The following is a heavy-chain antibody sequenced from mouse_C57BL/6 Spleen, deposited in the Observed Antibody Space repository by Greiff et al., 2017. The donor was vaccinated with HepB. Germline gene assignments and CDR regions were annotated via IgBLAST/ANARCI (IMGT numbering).Heavy chain of an antibody. CDR2: IDPSDSET. V-gene: IGHV1-52*01. J-gene: IGHJ4*01. CDR1: GYTFTSYW. Sequence: QVQLQQPGAELVRPGSSVKLSCKASGYTFTSYWMHWVKQRPIQGLEWIGNIDPSDSETHYNQKFKDKATLTVDKSSSTAYMQLSSLTSEDSAVYYCARRGGGYYAMDYWGQGTSVTVSS. CDR3: ARRGGGYYAMDY.